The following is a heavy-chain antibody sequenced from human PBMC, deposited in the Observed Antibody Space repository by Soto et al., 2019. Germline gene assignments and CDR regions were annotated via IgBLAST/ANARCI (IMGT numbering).Heavy chain of an antibody. CDR2: IYYSGST. Sequence: SETLSLTCTVSGGSISSGGYYWSWIRQHPGKGLEWIGYIYYSGSTYYNPSLKSRVTISVDTSKNQFSLKLSSVTAADTAVYYCASNYGSGSYYVFHWGQGTLVTVSS. CDR1: GGSISSGGYY. V-gene: IGHV4-31*03. CDR3: ASNYGSGSYYVFH. J-gene: IGHJ4*02. D-gene: IGHD3-10*01.